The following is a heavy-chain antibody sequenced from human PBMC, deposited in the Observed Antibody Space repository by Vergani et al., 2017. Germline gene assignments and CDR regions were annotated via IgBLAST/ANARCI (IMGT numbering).Heavy chain of an antibody. V-gene: IGHV4-30-2*01. Sequence: QLQLQESGSGLVKPSQTLSLTCAVSGGSISSGGYSWSWIRQPPGKGLEWIGYIYHSGSTYYNPSLKSRVTISVDRSKNQFSLKLSSVTAADTAVYSCARLSRANYYYYMDVWGKGTTVTVSS. J-gene: IGHJ6*03. CDR3: ARLSRANYYYYMDV. CDR2: IYHSGST. CDR1: GGSISSGGYS. D-gene: IGHD1-26*01.